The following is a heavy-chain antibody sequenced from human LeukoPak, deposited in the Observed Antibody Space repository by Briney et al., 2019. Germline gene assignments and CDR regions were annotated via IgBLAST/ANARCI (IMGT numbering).Heavy chain of an antibody. V-gene: IGHV4-61*02. CDR3: AREGQQLVPPFDY. J-gene: IGHJ4*02. Sequence: SETLSLTCTVSGSISSGSYYWSWIRPPAGKGLEWIGRIYVSGSTNYNPSLESRVTISVDMSKNQFSLQLTSLTAADTAVYYCAREGQQLVPPFDYWGQGTLVTVSS. CDR1: GSISSGSYY. D-gene: IGHD6-6*01. CDR2: IYVSGST.